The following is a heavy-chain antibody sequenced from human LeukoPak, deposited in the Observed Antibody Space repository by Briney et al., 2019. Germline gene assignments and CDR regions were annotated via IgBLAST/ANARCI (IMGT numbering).Heavy chain of an antibody. V-gene: IGHV3-7*01. Sequence: GGSLRLSCAASGFTFYSYWMSWVRQAPGKGLEWVANIKRDGSEKFYVDSVKGRFTISRENAKNSLYLQMNSLRAGDTAVYYCAREFEGAFDIWGQGTMVTVSS. CDR3: AREFEGAFDI. CDR2: IKRDGSEK. CDR1: GFTFYSYW. J-gene: IGHJ3*02.